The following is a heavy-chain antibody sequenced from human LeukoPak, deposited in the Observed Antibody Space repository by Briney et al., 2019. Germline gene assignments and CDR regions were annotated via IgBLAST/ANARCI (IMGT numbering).Heavy chain of an antibody. V-gene: IGHV1-69*13. J-gene: IGHJ6*02. CDR1: GGTFSSSA. CDR2: IIPIFGTA. D-gene: IGHD3-16*01. Sequence: SVKVSCKASGGTFSSSAISCVRQAPGQRLECMRGIIPIFGTANYAQKLQGRVTITADESTSTAYMEFSSLRSEDTAVYYCASDPPSDLRPGDYYYYGMDVWGQGTTVTVSS. CDR3: ASDPPSDLRPGDYYYYGMDV.